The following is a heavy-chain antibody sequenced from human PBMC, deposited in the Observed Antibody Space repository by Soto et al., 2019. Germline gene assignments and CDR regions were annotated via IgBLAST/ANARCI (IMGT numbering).Heavy chain of an antibody. CDR3: ARVTRRIAPTYSSSWYGGSMGVNYMDV. J-gene: IGHJ6*03. D-gene: IGHD6-13*01. V-gene: IGHV4-39*01. Sequence: SETLSLTCTVSGGSISSSSYYWGWIRQPPGKGLERIGSIYISGSTYYNPSLKSRVTISVDTSKNQSSLKLSSVTAADTAVYYCARVTRRIAPTYSSSWYGGSMGVNYMDVWGKGTTVTVSS. CDR2: IYISGST. CDR1: GGSISSSSYY.